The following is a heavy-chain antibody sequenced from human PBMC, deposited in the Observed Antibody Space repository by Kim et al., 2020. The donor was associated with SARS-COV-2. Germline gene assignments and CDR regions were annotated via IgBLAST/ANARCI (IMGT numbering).Heavy chain of an antibody. CDR3: ASHANGTTSPLDY. V-gene: IGHV1-3*01. J-gene: IGHJ4*02. CDR1: GYTFTSYA. Sequence: ASVKVSCKASGYTFTSYAMHWVRQAPGQRLEWMGWINAGNGNTKYSQKFQGRVTITRDTSASTAYMELSSLRSEDTAVYYCASHANGTTSPLDYWGQGTLVTVSS. D-gene: IGHD1-1*01. CDR2: INAGNGNT.